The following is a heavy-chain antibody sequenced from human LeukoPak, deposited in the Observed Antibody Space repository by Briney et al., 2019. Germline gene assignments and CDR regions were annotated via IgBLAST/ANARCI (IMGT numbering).Heavy chain of an antibody. CDR3: ARESGLDV. D-gene: IGHD7-27*01. CDR1: GFTFSYSW. CDR2: IKQDGSEK. J-gene: IGHJ6*02. V-gene: IGHV3-7*01. Sequence: HAGGSLGLSCAASGFTFSYSWMSWVRQAPGKGLEWVANIKQDGSEKYYADSVKGRFTISRDNAKNSLYLEMNSLRDEDTAVYYCARESGLDVWGQGTTVTVSS.